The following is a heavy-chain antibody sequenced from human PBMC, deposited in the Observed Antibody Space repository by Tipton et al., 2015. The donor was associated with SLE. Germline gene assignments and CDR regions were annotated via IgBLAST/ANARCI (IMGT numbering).Heavy chain of an antibody. D-gene: IGHD3-9*01. CDR2: IYPGDSDT. CDR1: GYNFGNHW. V-gene: IGHV5-51*03. CDR3: ARAYFRYVAWLLSYYFDY. J-gene: IGHJ4*02. Sequence: QLVQSGAELKKPGESLKISCRATGYNFGNHWIAWVRQRPGKGLEWMGIIYPGDSDTRYSPSFQGQVTISADKSISTAYLQWSSLKASDTAMYYCARAYFRYVAWLLSYYFDYWGQGTLVTVSS.